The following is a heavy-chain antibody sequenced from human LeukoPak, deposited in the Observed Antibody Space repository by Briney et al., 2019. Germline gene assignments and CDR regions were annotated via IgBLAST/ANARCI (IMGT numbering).Heavy chain of an antibody. J-gene: IGHJ4*02. D-gene: IGHD6-19*01. CDR3: ARVLYSSGWYGEY. CDR2: INPNSGGT. CDR1: GYTFTGYY. V-gene: IGHV1-2*02. Sequence: ASVKVSCKVSGYTFTGYYMHWVRQAPGQGLEWMGWINPNSGGTNYAQKLQGRVTITTDTSTSTAYMELRSLRSDDTAVYYCARVLYSSGWYGEYWGQGTLVTVSS.